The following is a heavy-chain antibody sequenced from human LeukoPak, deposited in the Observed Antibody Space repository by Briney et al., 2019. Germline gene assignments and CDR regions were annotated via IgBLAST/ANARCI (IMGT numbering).Heavy chain of an antibody. J-gene: IGHJ4*02. Sequence: GGSLRLSCAASGFTFSNYNMNWVRQAPGKGLEWVSSITSTSSYIYYADSVKGRFTISRDNAKNSLYLQMNSLRAEDTAVYYCAKGGATVTRYVDQWGQGTLVTVSS. CDR2: ITSTSSYI. V-gene: IGHV3-21*01. CDR3: AKGGATVTRYVDQ. CDR1: GFTFSNYN. D-gene: IGHD4-17*01.